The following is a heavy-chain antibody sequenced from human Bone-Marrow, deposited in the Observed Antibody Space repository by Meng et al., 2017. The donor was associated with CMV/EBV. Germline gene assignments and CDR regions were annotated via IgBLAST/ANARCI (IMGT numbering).Heavy chain of an antibody. D-gene: IGHD3-10*01. CDR1: GYTFTDYA. Sequence: SVKVSCKPSGYTFTDYAISWVRQAPGQGLEWMGGIIPIFGTANYAQKFQGRVTITTDESTSTAYMELSSLRSEDTAVYYCARDRNYYGSGSYLYFDYWGQGTLVTVSS. J-gene: IGHJ4*02. CDR2: IIPIFGTA. CDR3: ARDRNYYGSGSYLYFDY. V-gene: IGHV1-69*05.